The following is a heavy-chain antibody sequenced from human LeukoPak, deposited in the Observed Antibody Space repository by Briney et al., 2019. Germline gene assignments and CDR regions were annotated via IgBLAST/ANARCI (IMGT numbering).Heavy chain of an antibody. CDR2: MGPNNGNT. V-gene: IGHV1-8*01. CDR1: GYTFTSYD. J-gene: IGHJ6*03. Sequence: ASVKVSCRASGYTFTSYDINWVRQATGQGLEWMGWMGPNNGNTGYAQKFQGRVTMTRNTSISTAYMELSSLRSEDTAVYYCARSYYDFWSGYKVNYYYYYYMDVWGKGTTVTVSS. CDR3: ARSYYDFWSGYKVNYYYYYYMDV. D-gene: IGHD3-3*01.